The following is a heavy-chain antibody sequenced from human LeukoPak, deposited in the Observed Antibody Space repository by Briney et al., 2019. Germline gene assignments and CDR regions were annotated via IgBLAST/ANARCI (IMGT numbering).Heavy chain of an antibody. CDR1: GGSIDTYY. Sequence: SETLSLTCTVSGGSIDTYYWSWFRQPPGKTLEWIGYINFSWSTNYNPSLKSRVTLSVDTSKNELALKLSSVTAADTAVYYCARGRGDYGDYVDSWGQGTLVIVSS. D-gene: IGHD4-17*01. J-gene: IGHJ4*02. CDR3: ARGRGDYGDYVDS. CDR2: INFSWST. V-gene: IGHV4-59*01.